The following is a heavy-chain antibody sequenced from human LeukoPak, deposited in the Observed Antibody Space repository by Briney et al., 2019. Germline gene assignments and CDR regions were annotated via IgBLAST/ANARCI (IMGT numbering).Heavy chain of an antibody. CDR2: INPSNSYS. Sequence: LGAALKISCKGSGYIFTSYWISWVRQMPGKGLEWMGRINPSNSYSNYNPSFQGHVTFSVDKSIASAYLQWTTLTASDTAMYYCARGGWLDDYWGQGTLVTVSS. CDR3: ARGGWLDDY. V-gene: IGHV5-10-1*01. D-gene: IGHD6-19*01. J-gene: IGHJ4*02. CDR1: GYIFTSYW.